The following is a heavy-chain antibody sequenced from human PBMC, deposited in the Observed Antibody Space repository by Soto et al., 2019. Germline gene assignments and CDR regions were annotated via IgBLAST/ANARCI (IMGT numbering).Heavy chain of an antibody. J-gene: IGHJ4*02. Sequence: QVQLVESGGGVVQPGRSLRLSCAASGFTFSSYGMHWVRQAPGKGLEWVAVISYDGSNKYYADSVKGRFTSARDNSKNPLYLQMNSLIAEDTAVYYCAKGDGSSYYFDYWGQGTLVTVSS. CDR2: ISYDGSNK. V-gene: IGHV3-30*18. CDR1: GFTFSSYG. CDR3: AKGDGSSYYFDY. D-gene: IGHD3-10*01.